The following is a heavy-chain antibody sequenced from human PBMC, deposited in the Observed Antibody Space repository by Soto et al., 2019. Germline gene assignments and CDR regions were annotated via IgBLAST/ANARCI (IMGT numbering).Heavy chain of an antibody. J-gene: IGHJ4*02. D-gene: IGHD3-3*01. CDR1: GFSFSSKW. CDR3: AREDFGVFSVAYFDY. V-gene: IGHV3-74*01. CDR2: INTDGSST. Sequence: EVQLVESGGGLVQPGGSLRLSCAASGFSFSSKWMHWVRHAPGKGLVWVSRINTDGSSTSHADFVKGRFTIFRDNAKNTLYLQMNSLRTEDTAVYYCAREDFGVFSVAYFDYWGQGTLVTVSS.